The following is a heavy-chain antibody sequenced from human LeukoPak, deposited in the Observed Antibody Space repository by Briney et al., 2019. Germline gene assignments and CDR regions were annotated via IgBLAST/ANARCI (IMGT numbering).Heavy chain of an antibody. CDR3: AKDRRYYDSSGYFL. J-gene: IGHJ4*02. D-gene: IGHD3-22*01. V-gene: IGHV3-33*06. Sequence: PGGSLRLSCAASGFTFSSYGMHWVRQAPGKGLEWVAVIWYDGGNKYYADSVKGRFTISRDNSKNTLYLQMNSLRAEDTAVYYCAKDRRYYDSSGYFLWGQGTLVTVSS. CDR2: IWYDGGNK. CDR1: GFTFSSYG.